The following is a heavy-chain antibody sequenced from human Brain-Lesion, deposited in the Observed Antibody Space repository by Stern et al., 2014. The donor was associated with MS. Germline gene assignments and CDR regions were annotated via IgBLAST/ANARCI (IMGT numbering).Heavy chain of an antibody. J-gene: IGHJ4*02. CDR1: GASISSGTSY. Sequence: VQLVQSGPGLVKPSQTLSLTCTVSGASISSGTSYWSWIRQPAGGGLEWIGRLHASGATYYTPSLKSRVTISGDTSKTQFSLNLNSVTAADTAVYYCARGHWELLGNNYFDSWGQGTLVTVSS. D-gene: IGHD1-26*01. CDR3: ARGHWELLGNNYFDS. CDR2: LHASGAT. V-gene: IGHV4-61*02.